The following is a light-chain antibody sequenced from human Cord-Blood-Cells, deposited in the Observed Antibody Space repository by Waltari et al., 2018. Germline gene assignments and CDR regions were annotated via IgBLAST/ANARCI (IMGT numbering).Light chain of an antibody. J-gene: IGLJ2*01. CDR1: KLGDKY. CDR3: QAWDSSTVV. V-gene: IGLV3-1*01. Sequence: SYELTQPPSVSVSPGQTASITCSGDKLGDKYACWYQQKPGQSPVLVIYQDIQRPSVIPVRFSGSNSGNTATLTISGTQAMDEADYYCQAWDSSTVVFGGGTKLTVL. CDR2: QDI.